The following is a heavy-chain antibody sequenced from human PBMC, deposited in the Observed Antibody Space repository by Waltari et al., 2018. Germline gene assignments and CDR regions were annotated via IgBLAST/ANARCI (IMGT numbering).Heavy chain of an antibody. Sequence: QVQLQESGPGLVKPSETLSLTCTVSGGSISSYYWSWIRQPPGKGLEWIGYIYYSGSTNYNPSLKSRVTISVDTSKNQFSLKLSSVTAADTAVYYCARVYYYGSGSYYYYYMDVWGKGTTVTVSS. D-gene: IGHD3-10*01. J-gene: IGHJ6*03. CDR1: GGSISSYY. V-gene: IGHV4-59*01. CDR2: IYYSGST. CDR3: ARVYYYGSGSYYYYYMDV.